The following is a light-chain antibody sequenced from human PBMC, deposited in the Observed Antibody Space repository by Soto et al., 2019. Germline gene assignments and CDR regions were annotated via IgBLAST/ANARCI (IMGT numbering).Light chain of an antibody. V-gene: IGKV3-15*01. CDR1: QSVSSN. CDR3: QQYNKWPLT. J-gene: IGKJ4*01. CDR2: GAS. Sequence: EIVMTQTPATLSVSPGERATLSCRASQSVSSNLACYQHKPGQAASLLIHGASTRATGIPARFSGSGSGTEFTLTISSLQSEDFAVYYCQQYNKWPLTFGGGTKVEIK.